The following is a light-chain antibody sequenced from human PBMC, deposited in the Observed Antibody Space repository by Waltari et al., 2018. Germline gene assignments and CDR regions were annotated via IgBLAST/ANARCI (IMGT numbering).Light chain of an antibody. CDR3: AAWDDSLSGRV. V-gene: IGLV1-47*01. CDR2: RNN. Sequence: QSVLTPPPSASGTPGQRVTIPCSGSRSNIGNNYVYWYQPIPGTAPKLLIYRNNQRPSGVPDRFSGSKSGTSASLAISGLRSEDEADYYCAAWDDSLSGRVFGGGTKVTVL. J-gene: IGLJ3*02. CDR1: RSNIGNNY.